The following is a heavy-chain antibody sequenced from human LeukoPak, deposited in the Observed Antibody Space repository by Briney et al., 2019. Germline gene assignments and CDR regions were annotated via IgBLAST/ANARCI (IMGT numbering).Heavy chain of an antibody. Sequence: SETLSVTCAVYGGSFSGYYWCWIRQPPGKGLGWSGEINNSVSTNYNPSLKRRVSISVDTSKKQFSLKLSTVPAAGTAVYYSARGYCSGGSCYSGWYYYYYMDVWGKGTTVTVSS. V-gene: IGHV4-34*01. CDR1: GGSFSGYY. D-gene: IGHD2-15*01. CDR3: ARGYCSGGSCYSGWYYYYYMDV. J-gene: IGHJ6*03. CDR2: INNSVST.